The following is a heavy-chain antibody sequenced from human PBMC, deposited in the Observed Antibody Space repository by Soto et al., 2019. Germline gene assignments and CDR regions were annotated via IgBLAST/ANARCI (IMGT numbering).Heavy chain of an antibody. D-gene: IGHD6-13*01. CDR2: ICGSGGGT. J-gene: IGHJ4*02. CDR3: ARDREVSSAEIYYFDY. Sequence: EVQLLESGGGLVQPGGSLRLSCAASGFTFSSYAMSWVRQAPGKGLEWVSAICGSGGGTYYADSVNGRFTISTDNSKNTLSLKMNGPSAEDTAVYYCARDREVSSAEIYYFDYWGQGTLVAVSS. CDR1: GFTFSSYA. V-gene: IGHV3-23*01.